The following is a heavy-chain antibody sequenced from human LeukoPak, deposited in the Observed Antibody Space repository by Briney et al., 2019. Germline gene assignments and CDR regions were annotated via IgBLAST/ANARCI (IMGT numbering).Heavy chain of an antibody. CDR2: ISYDGSNK. CDR1: GFTLSSYG. CDR3: SKAHSTGWFYFDY. J-gene: IGHJ4*02. Sequence: PGRSLILSCAASGFTLSSYGMHWVRQAPGKGLEWVAVISYDGSNKYYADSVKGRFTISRDNAKNTPYLQIHSLRVEDTAVYYCSKAHSTGWFYFDYWGQGTLVTVSS. D-gene: IGHD6-19*01. V-gene: IGHV3-30*18.